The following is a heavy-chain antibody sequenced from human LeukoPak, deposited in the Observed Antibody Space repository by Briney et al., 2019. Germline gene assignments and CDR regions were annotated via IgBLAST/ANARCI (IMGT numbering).Heavy chain of an antibody. D-gene: IGHD4/OR15-4a*01. CDR2: IIGSGSNT. J-gene: IGHJ4*02. Sequence: GGSLRLSCAASGFTFSVCEMNWVRQAPRKGLEWVAHIIGSGSNTFYADSVKGRFTISRDNAKNSLYLQMNSLRVEDTAVYYCATKVPGTSHFSSWGQGTLVTVSS. V-gene: IGHV3-48*03. CDR3: ATKVPGTSHFSS. CDR1: GFTFSVCE.